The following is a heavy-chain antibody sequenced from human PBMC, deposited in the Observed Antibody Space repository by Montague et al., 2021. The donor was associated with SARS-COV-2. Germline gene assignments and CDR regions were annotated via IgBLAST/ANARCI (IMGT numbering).Heavy chain of an antibody. CDR2: IFYNGYT. Sequence: SETLSLTCTVSGGTVRDYYWNWIRQTPGKELEWIGYIFYNGYTKYNPSLESRVTLSVDTPGNQFFLSLRSVTASDTATYFCARHSVSEDGTFFRPYFDPWGQGAQVIVSS. D-gene: IGHD1-1*01. CDR3: ARHSVSEDGTFFRPYFDP. V-gene: IGHV4-59*08. J-gene: IGHJ5*02. CDR1: GGTVRDYY.